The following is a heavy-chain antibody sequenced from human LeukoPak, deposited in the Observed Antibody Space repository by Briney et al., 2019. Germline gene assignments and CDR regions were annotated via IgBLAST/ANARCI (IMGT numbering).Heavy chain of an antibody. J-gene: IGHJ4*02. V-gene: IGHV3-30-3*01. CDR2: ISYDGSNK. D-gene: IGHD5-24*01. CDR3: ARGVGHRDGYNWKDY. CDR1: GFTFSSYA. Sequence: GGSLRLSCAASGFTFSSYAMHWVRQAPGKGLEWVAVISYDGSNKYYADSVKGRFTISRDNSKNTLYLQMNSLRSEDTAVYYCARGVGHRDGYNWKDYWGQGTLVTVSS.